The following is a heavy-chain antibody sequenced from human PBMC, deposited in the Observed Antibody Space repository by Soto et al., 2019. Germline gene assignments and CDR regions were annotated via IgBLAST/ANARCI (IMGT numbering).Heavy chain of an antibody. CDR1: GYTFTSYA. J-gene: IGHJ4*02. Sequence: QVRLVQSGAEEKKPGASVKVSCKASGYTFTSYAMHWVRQAPGQRLEWMGWINAGNGNTKYSQKFQGRVTITRDTSASTAYMELSSLRSEDTAVYYCARGYDFWSGYYPFDYWGQGTLVTVSS. V-gene: IGHV1-3*05. CDR2: INAGNGNT. D-gene: IGHD3-3*01. CDR3: ARGYDFWSGYYPFDY.